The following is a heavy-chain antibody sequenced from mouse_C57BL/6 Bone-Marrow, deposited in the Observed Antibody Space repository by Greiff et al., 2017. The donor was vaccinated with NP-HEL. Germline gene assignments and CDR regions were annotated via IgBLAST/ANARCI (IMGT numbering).Heavy chain of an antibody. CDR3: TRTPHYYGSSYGGDY. D-gene: IGHD1-1*01. CDR1: GYTFTDYE. V-gene: IGHV1-15*01. CDR2: IDPETGGT. J-gene: IGHJ2*01. Sequence: QVTLKESGAELVRPGASVTLSCKASGYTFTDYEMHWVKQTPVHGLEWIGAIDPETGGTAYNQKFKGKAILTADKSSSTAYMELRSLTSEDSAVYYCTRTPHYYGSSYGGDYWGQGTTLTVSS.